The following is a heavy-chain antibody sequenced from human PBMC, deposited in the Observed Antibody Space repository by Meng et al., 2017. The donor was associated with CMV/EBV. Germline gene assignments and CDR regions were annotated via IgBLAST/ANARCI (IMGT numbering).Heavy chain of an antibody. CDR2: ISGSGGRT. Sequence: ASGFTCSSYAMSWVRQAPGKGLEWVSAISGSGGRTYYADSVKGRFTISRDNSKNTLYLQMNSLRAEDTAVYYCAKDRAAVGYKGSDYWGQGTLVTVSS. D-gene: IGHD6-13*01. CDR3: AKDRAAVGYKGSDY. V-gene: IGHV3-23*01. J-gene: IGHJ4*02. CDR1: GFTCSSYA.